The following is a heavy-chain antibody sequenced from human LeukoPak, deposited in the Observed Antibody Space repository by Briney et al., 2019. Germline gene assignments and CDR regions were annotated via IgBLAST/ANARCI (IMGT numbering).Heavy chain of an antibody. D-gene: IGHD2-21*01. CDR2: INQGGSEK. Sequence: GGSLRLSCAASGFTFSGYWMTWVRQAPGKGLEWVANINQGGSEKYYVDSVKGRFTISRDNGKNSLYLQMNSLRAEDTAVYYCTRGYCGYTSCSPPPDSWGQGTLVTVSS. CDR1: GFTFSGYW. V-gene: IGHV3-7*01. CDR3: TRGYCGYTSCSPPPDS. J-gene: IGHJ4*02.